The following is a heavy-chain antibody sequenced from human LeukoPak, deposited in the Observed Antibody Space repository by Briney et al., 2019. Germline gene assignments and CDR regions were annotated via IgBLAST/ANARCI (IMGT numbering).Heavy chain of an antibody. Sequence: ASVKVSCKASGYSFTGYYMHWVRQAPEQGLEWMGWINPNSGGTDYAQRFQGRVTMTRDTSVNTAYMELSRLRSDDAAVYYCARGRGGYGYNYYHWGQGTLVTVSS. V-gene: IGHV1-2*02. CDR3: ARGRGGYGYNYYH. D-gene: IGHD5-24*01. J-gene: IGHJ5*02. CDR1: GYSFTGYY. CDR2: INPNSGGT.